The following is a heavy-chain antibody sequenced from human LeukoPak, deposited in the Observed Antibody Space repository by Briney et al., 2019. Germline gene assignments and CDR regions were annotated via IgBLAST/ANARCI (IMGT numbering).Heavy chain of an antibody. CDR2: ISGSGGST. V-gene: IGHV3-23*01. D-gene: IGHD5-12*01. Sequence: GGSLRLSCAASEFTFSSYAMTWVRQAPGKGLEWVSGISGSGGSTYYADSVKGRFTISRDNSKRTLYLQMNSLRAEDTAVYYCAKSTTVSSYRQYYFVSWGQGTLVTVSS. CDR3: AKSTTVSSYRQYYFVS. J-gene: IGHJ4*02. CDR1: EFTFSSYA.